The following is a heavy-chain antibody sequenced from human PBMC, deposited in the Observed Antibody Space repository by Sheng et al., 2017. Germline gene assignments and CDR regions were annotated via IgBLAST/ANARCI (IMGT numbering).Heavy chain of an antibody. D-gene: IGHD6-13*01. Sequence: QVQLVQSGAEVKKPGSSVKVSCKASGGTFSSYAISWVRQAPGQGLEWMGGIIPIFGTANYAQKFQGRVTITADESTSTAYMELSSLRSEDTAVYYCASHSGSLDYSSSWYGDAFDIWGQGTMVTVSS. CDR1: GGTFSSYA. CDR3: ASHSGSLDYSSSWYGDAFDI. J-gene: IGHJ3*02. V-gene: IGHV1-69*13. CDR2: IIPIFGTA.